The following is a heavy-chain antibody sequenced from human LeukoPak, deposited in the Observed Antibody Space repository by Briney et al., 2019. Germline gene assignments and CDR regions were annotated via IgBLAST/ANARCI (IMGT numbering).Heavy chain of an antibody. Sequence: SETLSLTCTVSGGSISSYYWSWIRQPPGKGLEWIGYIYYSGSTNYNPSLKSRVTISVDTSKNQFSLKLSSVTAADTAVYYCALETPNCSSTSCYWFDPWGQGTLVTVSS. V-gene: IGHV4-59*12. CDR2: IYYSGST. J-gene: IGHJ5*02. CDR3: ALETPNCSSTSCYWFDP. CDR1: GGSISSYY. D-gene: IGHD2-2*01.